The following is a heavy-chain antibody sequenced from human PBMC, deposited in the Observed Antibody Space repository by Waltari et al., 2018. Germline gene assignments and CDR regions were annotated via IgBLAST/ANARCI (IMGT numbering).Heavy chain of an antibody. CDR1: DQSIKSGFY. CDR2: VYHSGAT. Sequence: QVKLQESGPGLVRPSDTLSLTCLVSDQSIKSGFYWGWLRLPPGKGLEWIGRVYHSGATDYNPSLSSRVTISVDTSTNQFSLKLRSLTAAATAVYYCAGGTASAWELGHSWGQGTLVTVSS. D-gene: IGHD1-26*01. CDR3: AGGTASAWELGHS. J-gene: IGHJ4*02. V-gene: IGHV4-38-2*02.